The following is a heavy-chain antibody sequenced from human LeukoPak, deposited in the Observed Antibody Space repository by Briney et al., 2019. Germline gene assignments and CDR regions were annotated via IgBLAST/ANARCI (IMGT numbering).Heavy chain of an antibody. CDR2: INPSGGST. V-gene: IGHV1-46*01. J-gene: IGHJ5*02. Sequence: GASVKVSCKASGYTFTSYYMHWVRQAPGQGLEWMGIINPSGGSTSYAQKFQGRVTMTRDTSTSTVYMELSRLRSEDTAVYYCANSGFRGDNWFDPWGQGTLVTVSS. CDR3: ANSGFRGDNWFDP. CDR1: GYTFTSYY. D-gene: IGHD3-10*01.